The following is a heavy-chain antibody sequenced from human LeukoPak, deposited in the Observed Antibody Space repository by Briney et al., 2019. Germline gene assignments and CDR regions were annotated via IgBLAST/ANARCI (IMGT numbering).Heavy chain of an antibody. CDR1: GGSLSRHY. D-gene: IGHD6-6*01. V-gene: IGHV4-59*11. CDR3: ARGFRGSSDAFDI. J-gene: IGHJ3*02. CDR2: VYDSGYT. Sequence: KPSETLSLTCSVSGGSLSRHYWSWIRQPPGKGLEWIGYVYDSGYTGFHPSLNSRVAISEDTSRNQFSLSLRSVTAADTALYYCARGFRGSSDAFDIWGQGTVVTVSS.